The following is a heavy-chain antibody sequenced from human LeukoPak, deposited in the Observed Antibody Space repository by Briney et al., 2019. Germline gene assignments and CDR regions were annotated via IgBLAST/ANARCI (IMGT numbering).Heavy chain of an antibody. J-gene: IGHJ4*02. CDR3: AREFSWSGFFDY. CDR2: IYDSGST. D-gene: IGHD3-3*01. Sequence: SETLSLTCTVSDGSISSYHWSWIRQPPGKGLEWIGHIYDSGSTNYNPSLKSRVTISVDTSKNQFSLKLSSVTAADTAVYYCAREFSWSGFFDYWGQGTLVTVSS. V-gene: IGHV4-59*01. CDR1: DGSISSYH.